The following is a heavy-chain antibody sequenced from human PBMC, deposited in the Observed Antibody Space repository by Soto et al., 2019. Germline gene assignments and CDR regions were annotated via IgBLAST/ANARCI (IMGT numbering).Heavy chain of an antibody. V-gene: IGHV3-23*01. CDR2: INAGGFNT. Sequence: GGSLRLSCAASGFTFSNYAMSWVRQAPEKGLEWVSGINAGGFNTYYADSVKGRFTISRDNSRNTLYLQVNSLRAEDTAVYYCAKKTGAPVAPGFDFWGKGTLVTVSS. J-gene: IGHJ4*02. CDR3: AKKTGAPVAPGFDF. CDR1: GFTFSNYA. D-gene: IGHD2-2*01.